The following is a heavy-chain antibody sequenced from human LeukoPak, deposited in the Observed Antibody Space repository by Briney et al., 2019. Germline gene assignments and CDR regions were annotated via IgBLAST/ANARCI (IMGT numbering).Heavy chain of an antibody. CDR2: IDYTGST. J-gene: IGHJ4*02. V-gene: IGHV4-59*01. D-gene: IGHD4-17*01. Sequence: SETLSLTCTVSGASISGYYWTWIRQPPGKGLEWIRHIDYTGSTNYNSSLESRVTISVDTSKTQFSLKLRYVTAADTAVYYCARTASAVTTAIDYWGQGTLVTVSS. CDR1: GASISGYY. CDR3: ARTASAVTTAIDY.